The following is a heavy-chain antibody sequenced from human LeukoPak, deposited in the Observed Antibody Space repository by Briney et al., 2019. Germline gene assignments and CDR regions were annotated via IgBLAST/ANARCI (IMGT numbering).Heavy chain of an antibody. CDR2: ISGSGGST. CDR3: AKVIGSSFFFDAFDI. CDR1: GFTFSSYA. Sequence: LAGGSLRLSCAASGFTFSSYAMSWVRQAPGKGLEWVSAISGSGGSTYYADSVKGRFTISRDNSKNTLYLQMNSLRAEDTAVYYCAKVIGSSFFFDAFDIWGQGTMVTVSS. V-gene: IGHV3-23*01. J-gene: IGHJ3*02. D-gene: IGHD6-13*01.